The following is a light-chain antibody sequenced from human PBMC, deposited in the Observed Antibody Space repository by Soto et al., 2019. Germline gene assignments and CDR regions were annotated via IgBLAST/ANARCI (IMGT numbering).Light chain of an antibody. J-gene: IGLJ1*01. Sequence: SALTPPASVSGSPGQSITISCTGPSSDVGGYNYVSWYQQHPGKAPKLMIYEVSNRPSGVSNRVSGSKSGNTASLTISGLQAEDEADYYCSSYTSSSTSYVFGSGTQVTV. CDR3: SSYTSSSTSYV. CDR2: EVS. V-gene: IGLV2-14*01. CDR1: SSDVGGYNY.